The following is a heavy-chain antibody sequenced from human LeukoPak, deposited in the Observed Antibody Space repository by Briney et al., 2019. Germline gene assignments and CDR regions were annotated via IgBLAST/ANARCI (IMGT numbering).Heavy chain of an antibody. D-gene: IGHD2-2*01. CDR1: GGSLSSYY. CDR3: ARDLRGSSCYDY. J-gene: IGHJ4*02. CDR2: IYYSGST. Sequence: SETLSLTCSVSGGSLSSYYWSWIRQPPGKGLAWIGFIYYSGSTSYNPSLKSRVTISVDTSKNQFSLSLTSVTAADTALYYCARDLRGSSCYDYWGQGTLVTVSS. V-gene: IGHV4-59*01.